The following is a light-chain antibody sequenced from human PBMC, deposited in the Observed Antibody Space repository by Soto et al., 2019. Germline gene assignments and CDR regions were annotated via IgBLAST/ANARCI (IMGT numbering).Light chain of an antibody. J-gene: IGKJ1*01. CDR2: TAS. CDR1: QNIETW. Sequence: DIQMTQSPSTLSASIGDRITISCRASQNIETWLAWYQQRPGEAPKLLIYTASNLENGVPSRFSGSGSGTAFTLTISSLQPEDFATYYCQQYSDSSRSFGQGTQVE. CDR3: QQYSDSSRS. V-gene: IGKV1-5*03.